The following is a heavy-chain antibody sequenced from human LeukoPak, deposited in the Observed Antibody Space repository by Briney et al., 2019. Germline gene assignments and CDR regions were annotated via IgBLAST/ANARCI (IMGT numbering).Heavy chain of an antibody. Sequence: PSETLSLTCTVSGGSISSYYWSWIRQPPGKGLEWIGYIYYSGSTNYNPSLKSRVTISVDTSKNQFSLKLSSVTAADTAVHYCARDRMITFGGDPDYMDVWGKGTTVTVSS. CDR2: IYYSGST. J-gene: IGHJ6*03. V-gene: IGHV4-59*01. CDR1: GGSISSYY. D-gene: IGHD3-16*01. CDR3: ARDRMITFGGDPDYMDV.